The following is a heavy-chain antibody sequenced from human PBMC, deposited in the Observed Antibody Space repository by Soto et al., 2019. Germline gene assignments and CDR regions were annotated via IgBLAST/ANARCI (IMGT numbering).Heavy chain of an antibody. D-gene: IGHD6-13*01. CDR2: IYYSGST. CDR3: ARQGYSSRYYFDY. Sequence: ETLSLTCTVSGGSISNYYWSWIRQPPGKGLEWVGYIYYSGSTYYNPSLKSRVTISVDTSKNQFSLKLSSVTAADTAVYYCARQGYSSRYYFDYWGQGTLVTVSS. CDR1: GGSISNYY. J-gene: IGHJ4*02. V-gene: IGHV4-59*04.